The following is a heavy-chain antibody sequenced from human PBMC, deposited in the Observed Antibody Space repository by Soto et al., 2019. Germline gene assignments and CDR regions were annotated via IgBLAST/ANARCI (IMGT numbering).Heavy chain of an antibody. CDR1: GYTFTSYG. CDR3: AIDLMHGDYGEYFQH. V-gene: IGHV1-18*01. Sequence: QVQLVQSGAEVKKPGASVKVSCKASGYTFTSYGISWVRQAPGQGLEWMGWISAYNGNTNYAQKLQGRVTMTTDTSTSTASMELRSLRSDDTAVYYCAIDLMHGDYGEYFQHWGQGTLVTVSS. CDR2: ISAYNGNT. J-gene: IGHJ1*01. D-gene: IGHD4-17*01.